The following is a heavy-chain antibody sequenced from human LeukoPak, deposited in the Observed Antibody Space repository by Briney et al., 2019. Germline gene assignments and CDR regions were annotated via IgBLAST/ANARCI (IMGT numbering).Heavy chain of an antibody. CDR3: ASEYCPNTTCYWGGLGV. V-gene: IGHV1-8*01. Sequence: ASVKVSCTASGGTFTSDDINWVRQATGLGLEWKGWMNPNSGKTGYAQKFQGRVTLTRNTAMGTAYMELSNLRSEDTAVYYCASEYCPNTTCYWGGLGVWGQGTTVTVSS. D-gene: IGHD2-2*01. CDR2: MNPNSGKT. J-gene: IGHJ6*02. CDR1: GGTFTSDD.